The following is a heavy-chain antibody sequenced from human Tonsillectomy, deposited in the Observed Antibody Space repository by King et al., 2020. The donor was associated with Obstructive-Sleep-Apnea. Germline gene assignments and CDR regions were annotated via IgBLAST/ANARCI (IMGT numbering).Heavy chain of an antibody. CDR2: IIGGGSGT. J-gene: IGHJ4*02. CDR3: AKPQGYYYGSGSFDY. V-gene: IGHV3-23*04. Sequence: VQLVESGGGLVQPGGSLRLSCAASGFTFSSYAMNWVRQAPGKGLEWGSGIIGGGSGTYYADFVKGRFTISRDNSKNTLYLQMNSLRAEDTAVYYCAKPQGYYYGSGSFDYWGQGTLVTVSS. CDR1: GFTFSSYA. D-gene: IGHD3-10*01.